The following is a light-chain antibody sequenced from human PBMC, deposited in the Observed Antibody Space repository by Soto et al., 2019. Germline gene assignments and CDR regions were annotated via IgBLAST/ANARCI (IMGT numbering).Light chain of an antibody. J-gene: IGKJ4*01. Sequence: EIVLTQSPGTLSLSPGERGTLSCRASQSVSNNYLAWYQQKPGQAPRLLIYGASNRATGIPGRFSGSGSGTDFTLTISSLEPEDFAVYYCQQRSDWPLTFGGGTKVDIK. V-gene: IGKV3-11*01. CDR2: GAS. CDR1: QSVSNNY. CDR3: QQRSDWPLT.